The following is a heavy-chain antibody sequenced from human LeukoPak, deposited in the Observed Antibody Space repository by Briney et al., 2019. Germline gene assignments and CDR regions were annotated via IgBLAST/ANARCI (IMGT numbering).Heavy chain of an antibody. CDR1: GGSISSYY. Sequence: KASETLSLTCTVSGGSISSYYWSWIRQPPGKGLEWIGYIYYSGSTNYNPSLKSRVTISVDTSKNQFSLKLSSVTAADTAVYYCARSGSGPGIYYFDYWGQGTLVTVSS. CDR3: ARSGSGPGIYYFDY. V-gene: IGHV4-59*08. J-gene: IGHJ4*02. CDR2: IYYSGST. D-gene: IGHD5-12*01.